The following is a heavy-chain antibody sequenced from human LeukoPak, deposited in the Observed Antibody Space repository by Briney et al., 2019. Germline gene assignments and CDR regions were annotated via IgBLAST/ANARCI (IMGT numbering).Heavy chain of an antibody. Sequence: LAGGSLRLSCAASGFTFNNYAMSWVRQAPGKGLEWVSAISRIADTIYYTGSVKGRFTISRDNSKNTLYLQLNSLRAEDTAVYYCARRLQSVGGRDFDLWGRGTVVTVSS. CDR3: ARRLQSVGGRDFDL. CDR2: ISRIADTI. CDR1: GFTFNNYA. J-gene: IGHJ2*01. V-gene: IGHV3-23*01. D-gene: IGHD1-26*01.